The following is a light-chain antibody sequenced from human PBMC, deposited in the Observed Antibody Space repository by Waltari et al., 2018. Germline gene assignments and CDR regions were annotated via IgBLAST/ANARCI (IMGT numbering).Light chain of an antibody. Sequence: QSALTQTATVSGSPGQSITISCSGASSDIGKYNLVSWYQQHPGKAPTLIIYDVNKRPSGVSNRFSGSTSGNTAFLTISGLQTADEADYYCCSYAGSAVSVFGGGTKLTVL. J-gene: IGLJ3*02. CDR2: DVN. CDR3: CSYAGSAVSV. V-gene: IGLV2-23*02. CDR1: SSDIGKYNL.